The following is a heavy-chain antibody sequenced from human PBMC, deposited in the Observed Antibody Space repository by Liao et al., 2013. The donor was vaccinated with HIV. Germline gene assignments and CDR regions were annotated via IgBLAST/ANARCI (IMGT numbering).Heavy chain of an antibody. CDR1: GGSISSGSYY. V-gene: IGHV4-61*02. CDR2: IYTSGSN. J-gene: IGHJ2*01. Sequence: QVQLQESGPGLVKPSQTLSLTCTVSGGSISSGSYYWSWIRQPAGKGLEWIGRIYTSGSNNSNPSLKSRVTISIDTSKNQFSLKLRSVTAADTAVYYCARAGFYDSSGLYWYFDLWAVASWSLSLQ. D-gene: IGHD3-22*01. CDR3: ARAGFYDSSGLYWYFDL.